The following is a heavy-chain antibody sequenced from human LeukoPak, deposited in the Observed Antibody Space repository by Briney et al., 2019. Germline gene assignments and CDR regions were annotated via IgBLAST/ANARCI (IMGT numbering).Heavy chain of an antibody. D-gene: IGHD3-9*01. V-gene: IGHV3-11*04. CDR2: ISSSGSTI. Sequence: GGSLRLSCAASGFTFSSYAMSWIRQAPGKGLEWVSYISSSGSTIYYADSVKGRFTISRDNAKNSLYLQMNSLRAEDTAVYYCARLLRYFDCPDYWGQGTLVTVSS. CDR1: GFTFSSYA. CDR3: ARLLRYFDCPDY. J-gene: IGHJ4*02.